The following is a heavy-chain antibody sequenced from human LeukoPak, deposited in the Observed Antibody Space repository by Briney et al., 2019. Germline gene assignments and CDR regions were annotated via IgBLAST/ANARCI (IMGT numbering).Heavy chain of an antibody. V-gene: IGHV1-8*01. CDR1: GYTFTSYD. Sequence: ASVKVSCKASGYTFTSYDINWVRQATGQGLEWMGWMNPSSGNTGYAQKFQGRVTMTRNTSISTAYMELSSLRSEDTAVYYCARSSSGWYNWFDPWGQGTLVTVSS. CDR3: ARSSSGWYNWFDP. D-gene: IGHD6-19*01. CDR2: MNPSSGNT. J-gene: IGHJ5*02.